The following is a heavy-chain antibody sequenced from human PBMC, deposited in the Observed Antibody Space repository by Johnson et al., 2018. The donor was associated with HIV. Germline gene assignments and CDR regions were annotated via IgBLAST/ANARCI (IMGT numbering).Heavy chain of an antibody. CDR2: INTDISTI. CDR3: ARGQGASKWEPFGGDAFDI. V-gene: IGHV3-48*03. Sequence: VQLVESGGGVVQPGGSLRLSCAASGFTFSTYEMNWVRQAPGKGLEWVSYINTDISTIYYTDSVTGRFTISRDNAKNTLYLQMNSLRAEDTAVYYCARGQGASKWEPFGGDAFDIWAKGHWSPSLQ. CDR1: GFTFSTYE. J-gene: IGHJ3*02. D-gene: IGHD1-26*01.